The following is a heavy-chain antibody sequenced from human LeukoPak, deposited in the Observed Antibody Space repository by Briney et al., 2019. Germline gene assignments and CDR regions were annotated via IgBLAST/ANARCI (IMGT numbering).Heavy chain of an antibody. CDR1: GFIFSSYE. J-gene: IGHJ4*02. Sequence: SGGSLRLSCAASGFIFSSYEMTWVRQAPGKGLEWVSYISSSGTIIYYADSVKGRFTISRDNAKNSLYLQMNSLRADDTAVYYCARHTSSWGPAFDYWGQGTLVTVSS. CDR2: ISSSGTII. D-gene: IGHD6-13*01. V-gene: IGHV3-48*03. CDR3: ARHTSSWGPAFDY.